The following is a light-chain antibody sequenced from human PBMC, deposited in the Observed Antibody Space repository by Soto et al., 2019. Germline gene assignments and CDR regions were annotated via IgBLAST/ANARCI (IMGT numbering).Light chain of an antibody. CDR1: QSVRSN. V-gene: IGKV3-15*01. Sequence: EIVMTQSPATLSVSPGERVTLSCRASQSVRSNLAWYQQKPGQAPRLLIYGASTRATGVSARFSGSGSGTEFTLTISSLQSEDFAVYYCLQYHYWWTFGQGTKVEIK. CDR3: LQYHYWWT. CDR2: GAS. J-gene: IGKJ1*01.